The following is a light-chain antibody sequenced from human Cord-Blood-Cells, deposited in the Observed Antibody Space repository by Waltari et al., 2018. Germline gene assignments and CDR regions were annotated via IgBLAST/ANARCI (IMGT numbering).Light chain of an antibody. J-gene: IGKJ1*01. V-gene: IGKV3-20*01. CDR1: QSVSSSY. CDR3: QQYGSSPWT. CDR2: GAS. Sequence: EIVLTQSPGTLSLSPGERATLSCRASQSVSSSYLAWYQQKPGQAPRLLIYGASSRATGIPDRFSGSGYGTDLTLTISRLEPEDFAVYYCQQYGSSPWTFGQGTKVEIK.